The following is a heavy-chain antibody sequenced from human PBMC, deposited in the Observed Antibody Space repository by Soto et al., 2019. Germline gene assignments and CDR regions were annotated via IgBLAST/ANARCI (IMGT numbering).Heavy chain of an antibody. CDR1: GFTFSDYY. J-gene: IGHJ4*02. CDR3: ARDLPGCTNGVCWGTLDY. Sequence: GGSLRLSCAASGFTFSDYYMSWIRQAPGKGLEWVSYISSSGSTIYYADSVKGRFTISRDNAKNSLYLQMNSLRAEDTAVYYCARDLPGCTNGVCWGTLDYWGQGTLVTVSS. CDR2: ISSSGSTI. V-gene: IGHV3-11*01. D-gene: IGHD2-8*01.